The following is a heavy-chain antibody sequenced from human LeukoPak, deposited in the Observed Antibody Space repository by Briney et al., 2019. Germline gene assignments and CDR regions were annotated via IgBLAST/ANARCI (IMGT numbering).Heavy chain of an antibody. Sequence: GGCLRLSCAASGFSFSSYSVNWVREPPGKGLEWLAHISINSNTIYYADSVKGRFTISRDNANNALYLQMNRLRGEDTAVYYCAAYFARTGYYAEGFDIWGQGTMVTVSS. J-gene: IGHJ3*02. D-gene: IGHD3/OR15-3a*01. CDR1: GFSFSSYS. V-gene: IGHV3-48*01. CDR2: ISINSNTI. CDR3: AAYFARTGYYAEGFDI.